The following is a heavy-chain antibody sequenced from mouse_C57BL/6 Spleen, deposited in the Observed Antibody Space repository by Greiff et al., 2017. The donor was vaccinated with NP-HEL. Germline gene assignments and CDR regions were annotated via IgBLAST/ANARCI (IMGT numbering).Heavy chain of an antibody. J-gene: IGHJ4*01. V-gene: IGHV5-6*01. CDR3: ARHGADY. CDR1: GFTFSSYG. Sequence: EVQVVESGGDLVKPGGSLKLSCAASGFTFSSYGMSWVRQTPDKRLEWVATISSGGSYTYYPDSVKGRFNISRDNAKNTLYLQMSGLKSEDTARYYCARHGADYWGQGTSVTVSS. CDR2: ISSGGSYT.